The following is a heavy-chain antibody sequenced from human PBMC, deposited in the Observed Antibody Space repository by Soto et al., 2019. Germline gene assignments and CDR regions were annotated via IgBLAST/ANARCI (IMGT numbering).Heavy chain of an antibody. J-gene: IGHJ5*02. CDR2: IVVGSGNT. Sequence: ASVKVSCKASGFTFTSSAVQWVRQARGQRLEWIGWIVVGSGNTNYAQKFQERVTITRDMSTSTAYMELSSLRSEDTAVYYCAAFGNDYRAFDPWGQGTLVTVSS. CDR1: GFTFTSSA. D-gene: IGHD4-4*01. V-gene: IGHV1-58*01. CDR3: AAFGNDYRAFDP.